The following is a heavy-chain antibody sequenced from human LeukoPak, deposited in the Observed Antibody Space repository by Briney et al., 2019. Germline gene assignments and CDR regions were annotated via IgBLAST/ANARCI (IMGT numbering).Heavy chain of an antibody. Sequence: PSETLSLTCTVSGGSISSYYWSWIRQPPGKGLEWIGYIYYSGSTNYNPSLKSRVTISVDTSKNQFSLKLSSVTAADTAVYYCAGLCSGGSCQFDYWGQGTLVTVSS. CDR2: IYYSGST. D-gene: IGHD2-15*01. CDR1: GGSISSYY. J-gene: IGHJ4*02. CDR3: AGLCSGGSCQFDY. V-gene: IGHV4-59*08.